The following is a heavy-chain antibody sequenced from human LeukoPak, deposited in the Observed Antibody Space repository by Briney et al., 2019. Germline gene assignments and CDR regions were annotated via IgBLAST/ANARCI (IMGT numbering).Heavy chain of an antibody. CDR3: AREVDCGHPRCYFPLEV. CDR1: GGSISSDY. CDR2: LYSSGST. Sequence: SETLSLTCTVSGGSISSDYWNWIRQPAGKGLEWIGRLYSSGSTIYNPSLKSRVTMSVDTSNNQFSLRLTSVTAPDTAVYYCAREVDCGHPRCYFPLEVWGRGTTVTVSS. D-gene: IGHD2-2*01. J-gene: IGHJ6*02. V-gene: IGHV4-4*07.